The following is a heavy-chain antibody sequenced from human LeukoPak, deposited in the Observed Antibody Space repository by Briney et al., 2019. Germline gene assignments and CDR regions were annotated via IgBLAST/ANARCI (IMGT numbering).Heavy chain of an antibody. V-gene: IGHV4-59*01. CDR1: GSSISSYY. D-gene: IGHD1-26*01. J-gene: IGHJ4*02. CDR2: IYYRGAT. Sequence: PSETLSLTCTVSGSSISSYYWTWIRQPPGKGLEWIGYIYYRGATNYKPSLKSRVTISVDTSKNHFSLKMTSVTAADTAVYYCARSAGGYLLDYWGQGTLVTVSS. CDR3: ARSAGGYLLDY.